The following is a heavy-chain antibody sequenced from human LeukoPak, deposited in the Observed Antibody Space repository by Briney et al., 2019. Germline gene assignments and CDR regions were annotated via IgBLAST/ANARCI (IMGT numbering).Heavy chain of an antibody. D-gene: IGHD5-18*01. CDR3: AKYSYGWGGYYYYGMDV. CDR2: IYYSGST. Sequence: SETLSPTCTVSGGSISTSSFYWGWIRQPPGKGLEWIGNIYYSGSTYYNPSLKSRVTLSVDTSKNQFSLKLYSVTAADTAVYYCAKYSYGWGGYYYYGMDVWGQGTTVTVSS. V-gene: IGHV4-39*07. CDR1: GGSISTSSFY. J-gene: IGHJ6*02.